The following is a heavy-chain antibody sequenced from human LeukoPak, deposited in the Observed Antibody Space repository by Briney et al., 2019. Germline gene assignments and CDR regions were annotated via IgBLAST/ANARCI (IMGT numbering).Heavy chain of an antibody. D-gene: IGHD6-25*01. J-gene: IGHJ5*02. V-gene: IGHV3-7*01. Sequence: PGGSLRLSCAASGFTFSSHWMSWVRQAPGKGLEWVANIKQDGSEKYYVDSVKGRFTISRDNAKNSLYLQMNSLRAEDTAVYYCARGHSIGPNWFDPWGQGTLVTVSS. CDR2: IKQDGSEK. CDR3: ARGHSIGPNWFDP. CDR1: GFTFSSHW.